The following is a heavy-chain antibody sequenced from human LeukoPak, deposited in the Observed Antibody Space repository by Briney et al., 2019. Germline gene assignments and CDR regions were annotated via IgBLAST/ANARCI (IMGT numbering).Heavy chain of an antibody. CDR1: GGTFSSYA. J-gene: IGHJ6*02. CDR2: IIPIFGTA. CDR3: ATKITHLPATASPSYYYYGMDV. V-gene: IGHV1-69*06. Sequence: ASVKVSCKASGGTFSSYAISWVRQAPGQGLEWMGGIIPIFGTANYAQKFQGRVTMTEDTSTDTAYMELSSLRSEDTAVYYCATKITHLPATASPSYYYYGMDVWGQGTTVTVPS. D-gene: IGHD1-14*01.